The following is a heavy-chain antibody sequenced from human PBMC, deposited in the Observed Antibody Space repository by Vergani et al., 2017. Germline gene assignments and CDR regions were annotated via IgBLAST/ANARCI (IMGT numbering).Heavy chain of an antibody. CDR1: GFTFSDYY. CDR3: AREGRGGYSEIRYYYGMDV. D-gene: IGHD5-12*01. V-gene: IGHV3-11*05. J-gene: IGHJ6*02. CDR2: ISSSSSYT. Sequence: QVQLVESGGGLVKPGGSLRLSCAASGFTFSDYYMSWIRQAPGKGLEWVSYISSSSSYTNYADSVKGRFTISRDNAKNSLYLQMNSLRAEDTAVYYCAREGRGGYSEIRYYYGMDVWGQGTTVTVSS.